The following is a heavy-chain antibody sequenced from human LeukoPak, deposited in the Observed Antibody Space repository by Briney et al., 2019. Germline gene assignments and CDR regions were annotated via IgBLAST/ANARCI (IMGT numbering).Heavy chain of an antibody. D-gene: IGHD3-10*01. Sequence: PSETLSLTCAVYGGSFSGYYWSWIRQPPGKGLEWIGEINHSGSTNYNPSLKSRVTISVDTSENQFSLKLSSVTAADTAVYYCARSELLWFGGVNSGFDYWGQGTLVTVSS. V-gene: IGHV4-34*01. CDR2: INHSGST. J-gene: IGHJ4*02. CDR3: ARSELLWFGGVNSGFDY. CDR1: GGSFSGYY.